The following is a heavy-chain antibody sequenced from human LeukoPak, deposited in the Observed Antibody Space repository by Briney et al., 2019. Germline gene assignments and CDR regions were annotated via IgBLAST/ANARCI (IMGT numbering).Heavy chain of an antibody. CDR1: GYSISSGYY. J-gene: IGHJ4*02. CDR2: IYHSGST. CDR3: AARGGYSYTFDY. V-gene: IGHV4-38-2*01. Sequence: PSETLSLTCAVSGYSISSGYYWGWIRRPPGKGLEWIGSIYHSGSTYYNPSLKSRVTISVDTSKNQFSLKLSSVTAADTAVYYCAARGGYSYTFDYWGQGTLVTVSS. D-gene: IGHD5-18*01.